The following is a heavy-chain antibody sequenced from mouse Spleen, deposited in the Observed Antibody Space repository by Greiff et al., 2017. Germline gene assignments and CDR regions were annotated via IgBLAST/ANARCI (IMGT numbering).Heavy chain of an antibody. V-gene: IGHV1-15*01. CDR3: TRPMITGGWFAY. D-gene: IGHD2-4*01. CDR1: GYTFTDYE. Sequence: VQLQQSGAELVRPGASVTLSCKASGYTFTDYEMHWVKQTPVHGLEWIGAIDPETGGTAYNQKFKGKAILTADKSSSTAYMELRSLTSEDSAVYYCTRPMITGGWFAYWGQGTLVTVSA. J-gene: IGHJ3*01. CDR2: IDPETGGT.